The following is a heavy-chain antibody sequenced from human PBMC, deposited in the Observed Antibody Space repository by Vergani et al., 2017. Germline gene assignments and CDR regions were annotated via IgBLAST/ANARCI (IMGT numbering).Heavy chain of an antibody. J-gene: IGHJ3*02. CDR3: ASSGSYPMGDDAFDI. Sequence: QVQLQESGPGLVKPSETLSLTCTVSGGSISSYYWSWIRQPAGKGLEWIGRIYTSGSTNYNPSLKSRVTMSVDTSKNQFSLKLSSVTAADTAVYYCASSGSYPMGDDAFDIWGQGTMVTVSS. D-gene: IGHD1-26*01. CDR2: IYTSGST. V-gene: IGHV4-4*07. CDR1: GGSISSYY.